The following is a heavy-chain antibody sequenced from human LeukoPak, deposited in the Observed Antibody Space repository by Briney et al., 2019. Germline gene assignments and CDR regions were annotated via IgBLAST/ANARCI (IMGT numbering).Heavy chain of an antibody. V-gene: IGHV4-30-4*01. D-gene: IGHD3-10*01. Sequence: PSETLSLTCNVSGASISGSDYNWSWLRQPPGKGLEWIASIFYSGTIYNNPSLKSRTLISVDTSKNQFSLRLTSVTAADTAVYYCAVHYGSGRYPIDYWGQGTLVTVSS. J-gene: IGHJ4*02. CDR2: IFYSGTI. CDR3: AVHYGSGRYPIDY. CDR1: GASISGSDYN.